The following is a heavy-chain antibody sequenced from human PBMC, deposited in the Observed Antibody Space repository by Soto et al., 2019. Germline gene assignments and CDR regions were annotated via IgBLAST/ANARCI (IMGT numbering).Heavy chain of an antibody. D-gene: IGHD5-12*01. CDR3: ARGQEGIVATH. J-gene: IGHJ4*02. Sequence: QVQLQQWGAGLLKPSETLSLTCTVNGGSLTGYYWSWIRQPPGKGLEWIGEVKDVGSANDRPSLRDRVSISAATSKNPFSLRLNSVTAADTAVYLCARGQEGIVATHWDQGALVTVSS. CDR1: GGSLTGYY. CDR2: VKDVGSA. V-gene: IGHV4-34*01.